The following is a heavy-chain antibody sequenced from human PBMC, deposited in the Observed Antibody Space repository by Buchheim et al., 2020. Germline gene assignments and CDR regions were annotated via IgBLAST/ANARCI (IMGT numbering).Heavy chain of an antibody. V-gene: IGHV3-23*01. D-gene: IGHD2-21*01. J-gene: IGHJ5*02. CDR2: ISGSGGST. CDR1: GFSFNSYA. CDR3: AKDLSPIRAGTPPGAWFDP. Sequence: EVQLLESGGGLVQPGGSLRLSCAASGFSFNSYAMSWVRQAPGKGLEWVSGISGSGGSTYYADSVKGRFTISRDNSKNTLAPQMHSLTAEDTAVYYCAKDLSPIRAGTPPGAWFDPWGQGTL.